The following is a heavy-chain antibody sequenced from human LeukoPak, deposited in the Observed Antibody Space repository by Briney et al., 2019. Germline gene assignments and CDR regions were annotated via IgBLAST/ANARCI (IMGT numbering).Heavy chain of an antibody. J-gene: IGHJ2*01. Sequence: SETLSLTCNVSGASISDYYWSWVRQSPEKGLEWIVSLLYRGSSHYNPSLRSRVAISHDTSKNQFSLKLTSVTAADTAVYYCARTGRRGYFDFWGRGTLVTVSS. CDR3: ARTGRRGYFDF. CDR1: GASISDYY. CDR2: LLYRGSS. D-gene: IGHD1-14*01. V-gene: IGHV4-59*01.